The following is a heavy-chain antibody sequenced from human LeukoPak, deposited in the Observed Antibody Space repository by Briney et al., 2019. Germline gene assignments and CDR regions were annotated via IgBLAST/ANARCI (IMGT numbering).Heavy chain of an antibody. CDR3: ARDVRLSTVTTLNYYYYYMDV. J-gene: IGHJ6*03. CDR1: GYTFTGYY. CDR2: INPNSGGT. V-gene: IGHV1-2*02. D-gene: IGHD4-17*01. Sequence: ASVKVSCKASGYTFTGYYMHWVRQAPGQGLEWMGWINPNSGGTNYAQKFQGRVTMTRDTSISTAYMELSRLRSDDTAVYYCARDVRLSTVTTLNYYYYYMDVWGKGTTVTVSS.